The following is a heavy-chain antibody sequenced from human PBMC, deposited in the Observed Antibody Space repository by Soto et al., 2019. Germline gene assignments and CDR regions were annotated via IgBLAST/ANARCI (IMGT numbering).Heavy chain of an antibody. D-gene: IGHD3-3*01. V-gene: IGHV4-59*01. CDR2: IYYSGST. CDR3: ARHPGSLEWFDP. J-gene: IGHJ5*02. Sequence: SETLSLTCTVSGGSISSYYWSWIRQPPGKGLEWIGYIYYSGSTNYNPSLKSRVTISVDTSKNQFSLKLSSVTAADTAVYYCARHPGSLEWFDPWGQGTLVTVSS. CDR1: GGSISSYY.